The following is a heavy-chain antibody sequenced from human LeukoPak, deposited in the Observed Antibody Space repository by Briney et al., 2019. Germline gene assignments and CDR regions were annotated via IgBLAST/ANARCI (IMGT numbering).Heavy chain of an antibody. Sequence: PGGSLRLSCAASGFTFSNYGMHWVRQAPGKGLEWVAVIWYDGSNKYYADSVKGRFTISRDNSKNTLYLQMSSLRAEDTAVYYCARDVTRLNDGPVNYWGQGTLVTVSS. V-gene: IGHV3-33*08. D-gene: IGHD1-1*01. CDR3: ARDVTRLNDGPVNY. CDR2: IWYDGSNK. J-gene: IGHJ4*02. CDR1: GFTFSNYG.